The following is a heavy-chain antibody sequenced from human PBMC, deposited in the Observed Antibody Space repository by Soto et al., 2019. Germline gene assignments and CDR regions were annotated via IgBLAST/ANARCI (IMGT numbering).Heavy chain of an antibody. D-gene: IGHD3-9*01. V-gene: IGHV1-69*14. CDR1: GGTFSGYT. J-gene: IGHJ4*02. CDR2: IIPIFDTA. CDR3: TSYDFVTGSSN. Sequence: QVQLVQSGSEVRKPGSSVKFSYRSSGGTFSGYTISWVRQAPGQGLEWLGGIIPIFDTANYAQKLQGRLTINADNSTTTAYMELSGLRYEDSAMYYCTSYDFVTGSSNWGQGTLVTVSS.